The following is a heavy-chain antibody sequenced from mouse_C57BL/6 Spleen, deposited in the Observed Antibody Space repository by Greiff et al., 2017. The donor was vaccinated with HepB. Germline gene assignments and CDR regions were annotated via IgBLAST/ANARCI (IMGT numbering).Heavy chain of an antibody. D-gene: IGHD4-1*01. J-gene: IGHJ1*03. CDR1: GFTFSDYG. CDR3: ARGLGRIGDFDV. Sequence: EVQGVESGGGLVKPGGSLKLSCAASGFTFSDYGMHWVRQAPEKGLEWVAYISSGSSTIYYADTVKGRFTISGDNAKNTLFLKMTSLRSEATAMYYCARGLGRIGDFDVWGTGTTVTVSS. V-gene: IGHV5-17*01. CDR2: ISSGSSTI.